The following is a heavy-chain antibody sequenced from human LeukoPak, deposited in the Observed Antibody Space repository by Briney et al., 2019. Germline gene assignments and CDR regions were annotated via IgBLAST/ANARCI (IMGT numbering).Heavy chain of an antibody. Sequence: ASVQVSCNASGYTFTCYYMHWVRQAPGQGLEWMGWLNPNSGGTNYTQKFQGRVTMTRDTSISTAYMELSRLRSDDTAVYYCARERSSTSCYTSWGQGTLVTVSS. CDR3: ARERSSTSCYTS. CDR1: GYTFTCYY. V-gene: IGHV1-2*02. CDR2: LNPNSGGT. J-gene: IGHJ5*02. D-gene: IGHD2-2*02.